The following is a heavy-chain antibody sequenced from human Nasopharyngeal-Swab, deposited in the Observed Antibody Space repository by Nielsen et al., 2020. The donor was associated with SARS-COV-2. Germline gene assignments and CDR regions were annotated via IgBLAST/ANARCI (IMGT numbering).Heavy chain of an antibody. CDR1: GFTVSTNY. J-gene: IGHJ4*02. CDR3: ARAEGGGIDY. D-gene: IGHD1-26*01. CDR2: IYSGGST. Sequence: GESLKISCAASGFTVSTNYMNWVRQAPGKGLEWVSVIYSGGSTYYMDSVKARFTISRDNSKNTLSLQMNSLRAEDTAVYYCARAEGGGIDYWGQGTLVTVSS. V-gene: IGHV3-66*01.